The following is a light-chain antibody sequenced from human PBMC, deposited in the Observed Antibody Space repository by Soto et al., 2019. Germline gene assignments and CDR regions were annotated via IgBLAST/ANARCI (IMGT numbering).Light chain of an antibody. CDR3: QHYNTWTWT. V-gene: IGKV3-20*01. J-gene: IGKJ1*01. Sequence: ECVSTQSPCALSLSPGGRATLSCRASQTVSNSNLAWYQQKPGQAPRLLIYGASRRATGIPDRFSGSGSETEFILTIGSLQSEDSATYYCQHYNTWTWTVGQGTKVDIK. CDR1: QTVSNSN. CDR2: GAS.